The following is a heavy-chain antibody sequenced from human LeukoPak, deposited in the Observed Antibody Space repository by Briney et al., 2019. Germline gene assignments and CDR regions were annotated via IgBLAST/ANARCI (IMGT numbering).Heavy chain of an antibody. D-gene: IGHD6-19*01. Sequence: SETLSLTCTVSGGXISSSSYYWGWIRQPPGTGLEWIGRIYSSGSTNYNPSLKSRVTMSVDTSKNQFSLNLSSLTAADTAFYYCARESYSSGWYKDYWGQGILVTVSS. CDR3: ARESYSSGWYKDY. CDR1: GGXISSSSYY. CDR2: IYSSGST. J-gene: IGHJ4*02. V-gene: IGHV4-39*07.